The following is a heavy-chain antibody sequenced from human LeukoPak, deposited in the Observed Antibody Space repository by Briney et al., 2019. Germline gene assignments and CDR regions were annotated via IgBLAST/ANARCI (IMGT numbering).Heavy chain of an antibody. CDR1: GFTFNSYT. CDR2: ISGSRRYI. V-gene: IGHV3-21*01. Sequence: GGSLRLSCVASGFTFNSYTMNWVRQAPGRGLEWVSSISGSRRYIYYGDSGKGRFTISRDNAKNSLYLQMNSLRAEDTAVYYCARELLGHGYNSGNFDYWGQGTLVTVSS. D-gene: IGHD5-24*01. J-gene: IGHJ4*02. CDR3: ARELLGHGYNSGNFDY.